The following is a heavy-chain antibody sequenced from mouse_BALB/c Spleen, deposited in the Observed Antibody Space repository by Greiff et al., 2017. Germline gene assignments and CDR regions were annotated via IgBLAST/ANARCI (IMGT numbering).Heavy chain of an antibody. CDR2: INSNGGST. V-gene: IGHV5-6-3*01. CDR1: GFTFSSYG. Sequence: EVQLVESGGGLVQPGGSLKLSCAASGFTFSSYGMSWVRQTPDKRLELVATINSNGGSTYYPDSVKGRFTISRDNAKNTLYLQMSSLKSEDTAMYYCARDGTYYRYDSWFAYWGQGTLVTVSA. J-gene: IGHJ3*01. D-gene: IGHD2-14*01. CDR3: ARDGTYYRYDSWFAY.